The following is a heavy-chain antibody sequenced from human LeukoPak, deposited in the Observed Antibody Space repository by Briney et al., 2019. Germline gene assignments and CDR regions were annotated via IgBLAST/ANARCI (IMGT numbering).Heavy chain of an antibody. V-gene: IGHV3-53*01. CDR1: GFTFSTYG. CDR3: ASGDGYLQPY. Sequence: GGSLRLSCAASGFTFSTYGIHWVRQAPGKGLEWVSIIHYDGKIRYAGSVGGRFTIYRDDSENTLFLQMNSLRVDDTAVYFCASGDGYLQPYWGQGTLVTVSS. CDR2: IHYDGKI. J-gene: IGHJ4*02. D-gene: IGHD2-21*01.